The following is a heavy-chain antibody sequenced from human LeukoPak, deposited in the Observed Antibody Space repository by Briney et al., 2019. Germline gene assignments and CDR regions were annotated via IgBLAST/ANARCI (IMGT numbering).Heavy chain of an antibody. V-gene: IGHV4-61*05. CDR2: IYYSGST. CDR3: ARHLDYGDYYFDY. D-gene: IGHD4-17*01. Sequence: SETLSLTCTVSGGSISSSSYCWGRIRQPPGKGLEWIGYIYYSGSTNYNPSLKSRVTISVDTSKNQFSLKLSSVTAADTAVYYCARHLDYGDYYFDYWGQGTLVTVSS. CDR1: GGSISSSSYC. J-gene: IGHJ4*02.